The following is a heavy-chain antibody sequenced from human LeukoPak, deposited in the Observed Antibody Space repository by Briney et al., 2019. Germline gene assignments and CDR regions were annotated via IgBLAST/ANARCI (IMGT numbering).Heavy chain of an antibody. CDR3: ALGATFDY. V-gene: IGHV3-48*03. CDR2: ISSSGGTI. Sequence: PGGSLRLSCAASGFTFSSYEMNWVRQAPGKGLEWVSYISSSGGTIYYADSVKGRFTISRDNAKNSLYLQMNSLRAEDTAVYYCALGATFDYWGQGTLVTVSS. CDR1: GFTFSSYE. J-gene: IGHJ4*02. D-gene: IGHD1-26*01.